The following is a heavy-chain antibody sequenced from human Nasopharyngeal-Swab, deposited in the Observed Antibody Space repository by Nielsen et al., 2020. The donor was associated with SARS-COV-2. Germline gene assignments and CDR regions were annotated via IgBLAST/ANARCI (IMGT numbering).Heavy chain of an antibody. CDR1: GYTFTSYG. D-gene: IGHD5-18*01. CDR3: ARDFRDTAMDLRDY. V-gene: IGHV1-18*01. Sequence: ASVNVSGKASGYTFTSYGISWVRQAPGQGLEWMGWISAYNGNTNYAQKLQGRVTMTTDTSTSTAYMELRSLRSDDTAVYYCARDFRDTAMDLRDYWGQGTLVTVSS. J-gene: IGHJ4*02. CDR2: ISAYNGNT.